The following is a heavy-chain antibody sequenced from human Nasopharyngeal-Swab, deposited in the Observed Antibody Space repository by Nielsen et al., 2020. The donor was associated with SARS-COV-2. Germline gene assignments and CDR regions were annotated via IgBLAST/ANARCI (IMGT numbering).Heavy chain of an antibody. V-gene: IGHV2-70*11. CDR3: ARLTYYYDSSGYYYGRFDY. Sequence: WIRQPPGKALEWLARIDWDDDKYYSTSLRTRLTIPKDTSKNQVVLTMTNMDPVDTATYYCARLTYYYDSSGYYYGRFDYWGQGTLVTSPQ. CDR2: IDWDDDK. D-gene: IGHD3-22*01. J-gene: IGHJ4*02.